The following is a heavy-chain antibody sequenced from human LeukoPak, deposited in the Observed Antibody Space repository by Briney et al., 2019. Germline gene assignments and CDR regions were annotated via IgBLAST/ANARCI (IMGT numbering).Heavy chain of an antibody. CDR2: IYYSGST. V-gene: IGHV4-59*01. D-gene: IGHD3-22*01. CDR1: GGSISSYY. Sequence: SETLSLTCTVSGGSISSYYWSWIRQPPGKGLEWIGYIYYSGSTNYNPSLKSRVTISVDTSKNQFSLKLSSVTAADTAVYYCARWYSSGYYSYYYGMDVWGQGTTVTVSS. CDR3: ARWYSSGYYSYYYGMDV. J-gene: IGHJ6*02.